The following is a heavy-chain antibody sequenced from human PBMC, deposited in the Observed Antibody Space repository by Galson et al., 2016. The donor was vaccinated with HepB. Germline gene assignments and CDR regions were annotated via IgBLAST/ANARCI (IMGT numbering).Heavy chain of an antibody. J-gene: IGHJ4*02. Sequence: SVKVSCKASGYTFTTHDLSWARQASGQGPEWMGYMNPGTGKSGYAPKFQGRVTMTRNTSTDTAYLEMNSLRSEDTAIYYCARSRFLGVVILDSWGQGTVLTVSS. CDR1: GYTFTTHD. D-gene: IGHD3-3*01. CDR2: MNPGTGKS. CDR3: ARSRFLGVVILDS. V-gene: IGHV1-8*01.